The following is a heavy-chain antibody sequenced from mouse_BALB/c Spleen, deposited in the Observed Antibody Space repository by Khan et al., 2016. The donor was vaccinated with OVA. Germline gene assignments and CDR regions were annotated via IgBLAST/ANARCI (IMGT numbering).Heavy chain of an antibody. Sequence: VQLQQSGPVLARPGASVKMSCKASGYSFTSYWMHWVKQRPGQGLEWIGAIYPGISDTRYNQKFKGKAKLTAVTSASTAYIELSSLTNEDSAVYYCTRSYDSYYFDYWGQGTTLTVSS. J-gene: IGHJ2*01. CDR3: TRSYDSYYFDY. V-gene: IGHV1-5*01. CDR1: GYSFTSYW. CDR2: IYPGISDT. D-gene: IGHD2-4*01.